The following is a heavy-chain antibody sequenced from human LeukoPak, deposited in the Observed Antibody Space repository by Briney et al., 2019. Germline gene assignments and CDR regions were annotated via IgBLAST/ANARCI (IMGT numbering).Heavy chain of an antibody. V-gene: IGHV1-46*01. CDR2: IYPRDGST. CDR3: ARDQEAFDY. J-gene: IGHJ4*02. Sequence: ASLKVSCKASGYRFTSNYILWVRQDPGQGLEWMGMIYPRDGSTSYAQKFQGRVTVTRDTSTSTVHMELSGLRSEDTAVYYCARDQEAFDYWGQGTLVTVSS. CDR1: GYRFTSNY.